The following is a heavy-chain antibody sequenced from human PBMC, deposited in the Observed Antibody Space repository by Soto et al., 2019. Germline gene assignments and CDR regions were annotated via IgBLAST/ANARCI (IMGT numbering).Heavy chain of an antibody. Sequence: PSETLSLTCTVSGGSLSSGDYYRSWIRQPPGKGLEWIGYIYYSGSTYYNPSLKSRVTISVDTSKNQFSLKLSSVTAADTAVYYCAREGVTMVRGVIDPDAFDIWGQGTMVTGSS. J-gene: IGHJ3*02. CDR3: AREGVTMVRGVIDPDAFDI. D-gene: IGHD3-10*01. V-gene: IGHV4-30-4*01. CDR2: IYYSGST. CDR1: GGSLSSGDYY.